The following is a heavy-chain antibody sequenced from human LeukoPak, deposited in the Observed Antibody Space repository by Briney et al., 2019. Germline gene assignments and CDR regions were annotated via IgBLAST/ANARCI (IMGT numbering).Heavy chain of an antibody. Sequence: SGTLSLTCTVSGGSISSSSYYWGWIRQPPGKGLEWIGSIYYSGSTYYNPSLKSRVTISVDTSKNQFSLKLSSVTAADTAVYYCARGSTALARAIDYWGQGTLVTVSS. D-gene: IGHD5-18*01. J-gene: IGHJ4*02. CDR1: GGSISSSSYY. CDR3: ARGSTALARAIDY. CDR2: IYYSGST. V-gene: IGHV4-39*07.